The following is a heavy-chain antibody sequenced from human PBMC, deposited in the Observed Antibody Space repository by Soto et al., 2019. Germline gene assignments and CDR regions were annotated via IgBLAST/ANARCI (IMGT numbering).Heavy chain of an antibody. J-gene: IGHJ6*02. CDR2: IIPIFGTA. CDR1: GGTFSSSA. D-gene: IGHD2-2*01. V-gene: IGHV1-69*13. Sequence: SVKVSCKASGGTFSSSAISWVRQAPGQGLEWMGGIIPIFGTANYAQKFQGRVTITADESTSTAYMELSSLRSEDTAVYYCARGESCSSTSCYRPRNYYYYYGMDVWGQGTTVTVS. CDR3: ARGESCSSTSCYRPRNYYYYYGMDV.